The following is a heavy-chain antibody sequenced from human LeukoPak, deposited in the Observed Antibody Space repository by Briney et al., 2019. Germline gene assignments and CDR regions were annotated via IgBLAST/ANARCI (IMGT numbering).Heavy chain of an antibody. V-gene: IGHV3-72*01. D-gene: IGHD3-9*01. J-gene: IGHJ4*02. CDR1: GFTFSDHY. CDR2: ITNKATSYTT. CDR3: TRCEQRYYDI. Sequence: GGSLRLSCAASGFTFSDHYMDWVRQAPGKGLEWVGRITNKATSYTTEYAASVKGRFTISRDDSKKSLYLQMDSLKTEDSAVYYCTRCEQRYYDIWGQGTLVTVSS.